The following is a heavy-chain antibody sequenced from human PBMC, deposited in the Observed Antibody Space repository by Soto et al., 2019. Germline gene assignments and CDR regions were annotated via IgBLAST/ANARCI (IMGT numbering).Heavy chain of an antibody. D-gene: IGHD5-12*01. V-gene: IGHV4-31*03. J-gene: IGHJ6*03. Sequence: QVQLQESGPGLVKPSQTLSLTCTVSGGSISRGGYYWSWIRQHPGKGLEWIGYIYYSGGTYYNPSLKSRVTISVVTSENQFSLRLCSVTAADTAVYYCARKDSGYADYMDVWGKGTTVTVSS. CDR2: IYYSGGT. CDR3: ARKDSGYADYMDV. CDR1: GGSISRGGYY.